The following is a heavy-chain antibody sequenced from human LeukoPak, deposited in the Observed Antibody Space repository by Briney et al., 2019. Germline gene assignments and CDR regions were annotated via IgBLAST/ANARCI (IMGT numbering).Heavy chain of an antibody. CDR2: IYYSGST. V-gene: IGHV4-59*01. D-gene: IGHD2-15*01. J-gene: IGHJ4*02. CDR1: FDSITSYY. CDR3: AREGRYCSGGSCLDY. Sequence: SDTLSLTCTVSFDSITSYYWSWIRQPPGKGLEWIGYIYYSGSTNYNPSLQSRVTISVDTSKNQFSLKLSSVTAADTAVYYCAREGRYCSGGSCLDYWGQGTLVTVSS.